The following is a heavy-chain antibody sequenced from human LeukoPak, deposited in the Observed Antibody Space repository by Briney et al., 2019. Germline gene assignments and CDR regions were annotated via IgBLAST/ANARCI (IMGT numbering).Heavy chain of an antibody. V-gene: IGHV4-30-4*07. Sequence: SETLSLTCAVSGGSISSGGYSWSWIRQPPGKGLEWIGYIYYSGSTYYNPSLKSRVTISVDTSKNQFSLKLSSVTAADTAVYYCARAGGGYCSGGSCYAFDIWGQGTMVTVSS. D-gene: IGHD2-15*01. J-gene: IGHJ3*02. CDR3: ARAGGGYCSGGSCYAFDI. CDR1: GGSISSGGYS. CDR2: IYYSGST.